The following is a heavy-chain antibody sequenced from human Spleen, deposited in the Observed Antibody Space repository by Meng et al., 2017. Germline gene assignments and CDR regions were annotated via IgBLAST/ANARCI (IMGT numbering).Heavy chain of an antibody. CDR1: GDTFTDTY. CDR2: INPNSGRT. CDR3: ARDATSMVSAYYFDY. D-gene: IGHD2-15*01. J-gene: IGHJ4*02. Sequence: QVQLVQSGAEVKKPGASVKVSCKASGDTFTDTYIHWVRQAPGQGLEWMGWINPNSGRTNYAQKFQGRVTMTRDTSISRAYMEVSRLTSDDTAVYYGARDATSMVSAYYFDYWGQGTLVTVSS. V-gene: IGHV1-2*02.